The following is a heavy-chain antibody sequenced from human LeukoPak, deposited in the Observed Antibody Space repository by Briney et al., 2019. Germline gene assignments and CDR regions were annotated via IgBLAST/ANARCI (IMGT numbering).Heavy chain of an antibody. Sequence: PRGSLRLSCAASGFTFTNYWMSWVRQAPGKGLEWVANIKHDGSEKYYVDSVEGRFTISRDNAENSLSLQMNSLRGEDTAVYYCVRALGSSSADYWGQGTLVTVSS. D-gene: IGHD6-6*01. V-gene: IGHV3-7*01. CDR1: GFTFTNYW. CDR2: IKHDGSEK. J-gene: IGHJ4*02. CDR3: VRALGSSSADY.